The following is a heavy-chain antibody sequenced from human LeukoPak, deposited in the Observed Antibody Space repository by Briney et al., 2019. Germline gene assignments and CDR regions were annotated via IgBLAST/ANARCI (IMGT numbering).Heavy chain of an antibody. CDR3: ARRYGSGSYRGGYYFDY. V-gene: IGHV4-39*07. D-gene: IGHD3-10*01. CDR2: IYYSGST. J-gene: IGHJ4*02. CDR1: GGSNSSSSYY. Sequence: SETLSLTCTVSGGSNSSSSYYWGWIRQPPGKGLEWIGSIYYSGSTYYNPSLKSRVTISVDTSKNQFSLKLSSVTAADTAVYYCARRYGSGSYRGGYYFDYWGQGTLVTVSS.